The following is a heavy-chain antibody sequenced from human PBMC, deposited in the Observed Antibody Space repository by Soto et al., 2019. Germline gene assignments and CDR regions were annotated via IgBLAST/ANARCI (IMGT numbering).Heavy chain of an antibody. CDR2: MQPSSGRT. V-gene: IGHV1-8*01. CDR1: GYSFTCLD. J-gene: IGHJ4*02. Sequence: QVQLVQSGAEVREPGASVKASCKASGYSFTCLDINWVRQTTGQGLEWMGWMQPSSGRTGYAQKFQGRVTMTRDTSINTAYMELSSLTSDDTAFYYCARGVTAGVDYWGQGTLVTVSS. CDR3: ARGVTAGVDY. D-gene: IGHD1-26*01.